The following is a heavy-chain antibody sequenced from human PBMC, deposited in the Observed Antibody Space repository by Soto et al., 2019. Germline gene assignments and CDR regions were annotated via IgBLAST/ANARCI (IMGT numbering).Heavy chain of an antibody. CDR2: INPNSGGT. Sequence: ASVQVSCKSAGYTFTGYYMHWVRQAPGQGLEWMGWINPNSGGTNYAQKFQGRVTMTSDTSISTAYMELSRLRSDDTAVYYCARDLADSSGSAFAFDLWGQGTMVTVSS. CDR1: GYTFTGYY. D-gene: IGHD3-22*01. J-gene: IGHJ3*01. CDR3: ARDLADSSGSAFAFDL. V-gene: IGHV1-2*02.